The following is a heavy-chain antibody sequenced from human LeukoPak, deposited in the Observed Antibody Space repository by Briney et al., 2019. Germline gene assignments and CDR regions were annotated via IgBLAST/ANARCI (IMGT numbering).Heavy chain of an antibody. CDR1: GFTFDVYA. Sequence: GGSLRLSCAASGFTFDVYAMNWVRQAPGKGLEWVSSISSSSSYIYYADSVKGRFTISRDNAKNSLYLQMNSLRAEDTAVYYCARDLRIRFLEWLSARGFDYWGQGTLVTVSS. J-gene: IGHJ4*02. V-gene: IGHV3-21*01. CDR3: ARDLRIRFLEWLSARGFDY. CDR2: ISSSSSYI. D-gene: IGHD3-3*01.